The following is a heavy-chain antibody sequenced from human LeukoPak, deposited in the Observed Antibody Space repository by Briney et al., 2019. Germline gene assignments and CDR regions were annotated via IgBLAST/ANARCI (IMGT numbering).Heavy chain of an antibody. CDR3: ARDKPQQYFYGYYFDS. D-gene: IGHD3-10*01. CDR2: ISTSGTTM. CDR1: EFTFSSYT. J-gene: IGHJ4*02. Sequence: PGGSLRLSCAASEFTFSSYTMNWVRQAPGKGLEWVSYISTSGTTMSYADSVRGRFAISRDNAKNSLYLQMNSLTTEDTALYFCARDKPQQYFYGYYFDSWGQGTLVTVSS. V-gene: IGHV3-48*01.